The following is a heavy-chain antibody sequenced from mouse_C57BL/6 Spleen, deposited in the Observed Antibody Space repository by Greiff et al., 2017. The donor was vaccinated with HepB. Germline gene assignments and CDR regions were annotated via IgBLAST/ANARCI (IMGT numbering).Heavy chain of an antibody. J-gene: IGHJ3*01. Sequence: EVMLVESGGGLVKPGGSLKLSCAASGFTFSSYAMSWVRQTPEKRLEWVATISDGGSYTYYPDSVKGRFTISRDNAKNNLYLQMSHLKSEDTAMYYCARDLGGKTWFAYWGQGTLVTVSA. CDR2: ISDGGSYT. CDR3: ARDLGGKTWFAY. CDR1: GFTFSSYA. V-gene: IGHV5-4*01.